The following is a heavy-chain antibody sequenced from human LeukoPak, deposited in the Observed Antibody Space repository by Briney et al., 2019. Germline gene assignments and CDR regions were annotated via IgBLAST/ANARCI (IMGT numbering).Heavy chain of an antibody. CDR3: AKTPSQQWLALFDY. CDR2: INPSGGST. CDR1: GYTFTSYY. Sequence: GAAVKVSCKASGYTFTSYYMHWVRQAPGQGLQWMGIINPSGGSTSNAQKFQGRVTMTSDTSTSTVYMELSSLRSEDTAVYYCAKTPSQQWLALFDYWGQGTLVTVSS. V-gene: IGHV1-46*01. J-gene: IGHJ4*02. D-gene: IGHD6-19*01.